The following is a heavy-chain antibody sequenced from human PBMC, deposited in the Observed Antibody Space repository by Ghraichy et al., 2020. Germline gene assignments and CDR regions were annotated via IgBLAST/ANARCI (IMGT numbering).Heavy chain of an antibody. D-gene: IGHD3-3*01. CDR3: AKDPGFWSTYYFDS. CDR2: LSGSGGST. V-gene: IGHV3-23*01. Sequence: GGSLRLSCAASGFTFSSYAMSWVRQAPGKGLEWVSGLSGSGGSTYYADSVKGRFTISRDNSKNTLYLQMNSLRAEDTAVYYCAKDPGFWSTYYFDSWGQGTLVTVSS. J-gene: IGHJ4*02. CDR1: GFTFSSYA.